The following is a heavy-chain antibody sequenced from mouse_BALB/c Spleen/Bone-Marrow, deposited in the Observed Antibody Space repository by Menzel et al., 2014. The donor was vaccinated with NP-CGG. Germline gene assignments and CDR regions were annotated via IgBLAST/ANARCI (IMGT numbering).Heavy chain of an antibody. J-gene: IGHJ3*01. D-gene: IGHD2-4*01. CDR1: GFNIKDTY. CDR3: AVYDYEGFAY. V-gene: IGHV14-3*02. CDR2: IDPANGNT. Sequence: EVQLQQSGAELVKPGASVKLSRTASGFNIKDTYMHWVKQRPEQGLEWIGRIDPANGNTKYDPKFQGKATITADTSSNTACLQLSSLTSEDTAVYYCAVYDYEGFAYWGQGTLVTVSA.